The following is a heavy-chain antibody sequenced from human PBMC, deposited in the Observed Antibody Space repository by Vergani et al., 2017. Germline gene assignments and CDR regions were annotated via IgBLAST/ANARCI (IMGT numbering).Heavy chain of an antibody. CDR3: AKESASSTPTHCHITIDQGVPWDS. CDR2: ISTRSDNT. CDR1: GFAFSEFA. V-gene: IGHV3-23*01. Sequence: EVRLLESGGDLVQPGGSLRLSCTTSGFAFSEFAMPWVRQTPGKGLEWVSGISTRSDNTYYADFVRGRFTISRDDSRNTLYLRLNSLRAEDTAIYYFAKESASSTPTHCHITIDQGVPWDSWGQGTLVTVSS. J-gene: IGHJ4*02. D-gene: IGHD3-10*01.